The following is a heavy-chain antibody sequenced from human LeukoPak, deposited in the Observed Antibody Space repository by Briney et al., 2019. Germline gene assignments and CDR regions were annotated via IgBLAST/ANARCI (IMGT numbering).Heavy chain of an antibody. CDR3: AKDHFPVPDYYGSGRYVDY. V-gene: IGHV3-30*02. CDR2: IRYDGSNK. D-gene: IGHD3-10*01. J-gene: IGHJ4*02. CDR1: GFTFSNYG. Sequence: GGSLRLSCAASGFTFSNYGMHWVRQAPGKGLEWVAFIRYDGSNKYYADSVKGRSTISRDNSKNTLYLQMNSLRPEDTAVYYCAKDHFPVPDYYGSGRYVDYWGQGTLVTVSS.